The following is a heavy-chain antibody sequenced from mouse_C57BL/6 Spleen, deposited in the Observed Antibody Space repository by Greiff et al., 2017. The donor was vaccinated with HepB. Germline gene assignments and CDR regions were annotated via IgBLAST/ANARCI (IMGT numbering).Heavy chain of an antibody. CDR1: GFNIKNTY. Sequence: EVKLVDSVAELVRPGASVKLSCTASGFNIKNTYMHWVKQRPEQGLEWIGRIDPANGNTKYAPKFQGKATITADTSSNTAYLQLSSLTSEDTAIYYCARSALYYGSSYWYFDVWGTGTTVTVSS. V-gene: IGHV14-3*01. CDR2: IDPANGNT. J-gene: IGHJ1*03. D-gene: IGHD1-1*01. CDR3: ARSALYYGSSYWYFDV.